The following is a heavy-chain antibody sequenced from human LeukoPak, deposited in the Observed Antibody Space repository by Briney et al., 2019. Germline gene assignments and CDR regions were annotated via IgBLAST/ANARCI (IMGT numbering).Heavy chain of an antibody. Sequence: ASVKVSCKASGYTFTSYGISWVRQAPGQGLEWMGWISAYNGNTNYAQKLQSRVTMTTDTSTSTAYMELRSLRSDDTAVYYCARVPYYYDSSGYYSGYWTRGDEYFQHWGQGTLVTVSS. CDR3: ARVPYYYDSSGYYSGYWTRGDEYFQH. CDR2: ISAYNGNT. J-gene: IGHJ1*01. V-gene: IGHV1-18*01. D-gene: IGHD3-22*01. CDR1: GYTFTSYG.